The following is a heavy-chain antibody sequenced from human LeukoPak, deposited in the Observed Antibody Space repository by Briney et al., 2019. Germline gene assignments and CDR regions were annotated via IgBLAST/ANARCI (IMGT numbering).Heavy chain of an antibody. CDR3: AKDLLVDTAMATWDY. Sequence: GGSLRLSCAASGFTFSNYAKSWVRQAPGKGLEWVSAISGSGGSTYYADSVKGRFTISRDNSKNTLYLQMNSLRAEDTAVYYCAKDLLVDTAMATWDYWGQGTLVTVSS. CDR1: GFTFSNYA. V-gene: IGHV3-23*01. CDR2: ISGSGGST. D-gene: IGHD5-18*01. J-gene: IGHJ4*02.